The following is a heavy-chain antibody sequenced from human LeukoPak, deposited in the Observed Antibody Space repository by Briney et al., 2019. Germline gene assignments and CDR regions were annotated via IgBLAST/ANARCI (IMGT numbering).Heavy chain of an antibody. CDR2: ISSTSDYI. D-gene: IGHD4-11*01. CDR3: ARDDYPAGKIDY. CDR1: GFTVSSNY. J-gene: IGHJ4*02. Sequence: GGSLRLSCAASGFTVSSNYMSWVRQAPGKGLEWVSSISSTSDYIYYADSVKGRFTISRDNAENSLYLQMNSLRAEDTAVYYCARDDYPAGKIDYWGQGTLVTVSS. V-gene: IGHV3-21*01.